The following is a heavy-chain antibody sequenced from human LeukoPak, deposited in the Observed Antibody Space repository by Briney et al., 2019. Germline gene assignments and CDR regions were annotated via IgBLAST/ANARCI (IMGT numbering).Heavy chain of an antibody. CDR2: FNGDGST. V-gene: IGHV3-74*01. CDR3: ARDPYSSTWSYGMDV. J-gene: IGHJ6*02. Sequence: GGSLRLSCAASGFTFSSYWMHWVRQSPGKGLVWVSRFNGDGSTAYADSVEGRFTISRDNAKNSLFLQMNTLRAEDTAVYYCARDPYSSTWSYGMDVWGQGTTVTVSS. CDR1: GFTFSSYW. D-gene: IGHD6-6*01.